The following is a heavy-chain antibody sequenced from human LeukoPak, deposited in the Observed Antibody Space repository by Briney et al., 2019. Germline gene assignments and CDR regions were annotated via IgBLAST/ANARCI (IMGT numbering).Heavy chain of an antibody. V-gene: IGHV3-74*01. Sequence: PGGSLTPSCAASGFTFSNYWMLWVRQAPGKGLESVSRINTDGTVTTYADSVKARFTVSRDNADNTMFLQMNSVRDEDTAVYYCATKQWLAPPPDSWGEGTPVTVSS. CDR3: ATKQWLAPPPDS. CDR2: INTDGTVT. D-gene: IGHD6-19*01. J-gene: IGHJ4*02. CDR1: GFTFSNYW.